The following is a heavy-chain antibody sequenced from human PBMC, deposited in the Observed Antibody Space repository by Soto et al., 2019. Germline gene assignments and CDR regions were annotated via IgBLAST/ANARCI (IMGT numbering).Heavy chain of an antibody. CDR3: ARDTVASVVLPAAIGESHAVFAI. D-gene: IGHD2-2*01. Sequence: HHGGSMKISCAASGYTFSSSGMHWVRQAPGKGLEWVAVIWYDGSNKYYADSVKGRFTISRDNSKNTLYLQMNSLRAEDTAVYYCARDTVASVVLPAAIGESHAVFAIWVQGTMVTVSS. V-gene: IGHV3-33*01. J-gene: IGHJ3*02. CDR1: GYTFSSSG. CDR2: IWYDGSNK.